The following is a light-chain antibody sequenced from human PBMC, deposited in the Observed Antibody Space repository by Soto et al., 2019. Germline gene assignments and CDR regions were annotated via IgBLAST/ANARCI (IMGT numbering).Light chain of an antibody. CDR3: GTWDSSLSAAV. CDR2: DNN. CDR1: SSNIGNNY. J-gene: IGLJ1*01. V-gene: IGLV1-51*01. Sequence: QAVVTQPPSVSAAPGQKVTISCSGSSSNIGNNYVSWYQQFPGTAPKLLIYDNNKRPSGIPDRFSGSKSGTSATLGITGLQTGDEADYYCGTWDSSLSAAVFGTGTKLTVL.